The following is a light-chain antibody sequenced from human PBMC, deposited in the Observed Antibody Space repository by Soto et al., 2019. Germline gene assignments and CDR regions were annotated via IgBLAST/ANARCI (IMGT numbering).Light chain of an antibody. CDR1: QRASRQY. J-gene: IGKJ1*01. Sequence: VLTQSPDTLSLSPGDRATLSCRANQRASRQYLSWYQQRPGQPPRLLIYSVSMRADGVPDRFSGSGSGSKFTLPINRLEPEDFAVYYCQDFDSPQWTFGQGTKIE. CDR2: SVS. CDR3: QDFDSPQWT. V-gene: IGKV3-20*01.